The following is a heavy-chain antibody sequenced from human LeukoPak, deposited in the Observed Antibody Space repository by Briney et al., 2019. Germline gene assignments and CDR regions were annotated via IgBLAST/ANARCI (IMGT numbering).Heavy chain of an antibody. CDR3: ARDRSPTYYYDSSGYYPDAFDI. Sequence: SETLTLTCTVSGGSISSYYWSWIRQPAGKGLEWIGRIYASGSTNYNPSLKSRVTMSVDTSKNQFSLKLSSVTAADTAVYYCARDRSPTYYYDSSGYYPDAFDIWGQGTMVTVSS. V-gene: IGHV4-4*07. CDR2: IYASGST. D-gene: IGHD3-22*01. J-gene: IGHJ3*02. CDR1: GGSISSYY.